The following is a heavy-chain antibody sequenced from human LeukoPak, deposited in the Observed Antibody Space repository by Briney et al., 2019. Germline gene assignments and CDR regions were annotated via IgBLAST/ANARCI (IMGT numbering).Heavy chain of an antibody. CDR2: ISGSGGAT. V-gene: IGHV3-23*01. CDR1: GFAFSTYA. Sequence: PGGSLRLSCAASGFAFSTYAICWVRQGPGRALEWVSTISGSGGATFYAGSVKGRFTISRDNSKNTLYLQMNSLRAEDTAVYYCAKATTGTTYYYYMDVWGKGTTVTVSS. CDR3: AKATTGTTYYYYMDV. D-gene: IGHD1-1*01. J-gene: IGHJ6*03.